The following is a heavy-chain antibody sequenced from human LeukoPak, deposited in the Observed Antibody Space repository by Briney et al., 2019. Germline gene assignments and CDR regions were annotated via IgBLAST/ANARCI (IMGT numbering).Heavy chain of an antibody. D-gene: IGHD2-2*01. V-gene: IGHV3-53*01. CDR1: GFTVSSNY. CDR2: IYFGGTT. CDR3: AKARGPLVPAALDY. J-gene: IGHJ4*02. Sequence: GGSLRLSCAASGFTVSSNYMTWVRQAPRQGLEWVSVIYFGGTTYYADSVKGRFTISRDNSKNTVYLQMNSLRVEDTAVYYCAKARGPLVPAALDYWGQGALVTVSS.